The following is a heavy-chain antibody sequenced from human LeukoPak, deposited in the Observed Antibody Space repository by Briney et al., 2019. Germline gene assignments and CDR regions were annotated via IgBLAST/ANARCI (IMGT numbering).Heavy chain of an antibody. Sequence: SQTLSLTCAISGDSVSSKSAAWNWIRQSPSRGLEWLGRTYYRSKWYDDYAVSVKSRITINADTSKNQFSLQLNSVTPEDTALYYCARDLTGDIYFDYWGQGTLVTVSS. CDR1: GDSVSSKSAA. CDR3: ARDLTGDIYFDY. D-gene: IGHD7-27*01. V-gene: IGHV6-1*01. J-gene: IGHJ4*02. CDR2: TYYRSKWYD.